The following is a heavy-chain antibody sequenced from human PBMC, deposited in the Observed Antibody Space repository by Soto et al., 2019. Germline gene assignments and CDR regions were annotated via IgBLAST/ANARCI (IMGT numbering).Heavy chain of an antibody. CDR1: GYTFTSYG. Sequence: QVQLVQSGPEVKKPGASVKVSCKASGYTFTSYGFSWVRQATGQGFEWMGWISAYNGNTNYAQKFQGRVTMTTDTSATTHDMELRRLRSEDTAVYDCARGLESGSQHGDASALVGSWGDAWGQGTQVTVSS. D-gene: IGHD3-3*01. V-gene: IGHV1-18*01. CDR3: ARGLESGSQHGDASALVGSWGDA. CDR2: ISAYNGNT. J-gene: IGHJ5*02.